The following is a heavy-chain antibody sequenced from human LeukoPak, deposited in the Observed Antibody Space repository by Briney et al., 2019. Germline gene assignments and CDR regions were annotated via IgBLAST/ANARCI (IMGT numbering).Heavy chain of an antibody. CDR2: ISYDGSNK. CDR3: ARGGSYRLYYYYYYMDV. Sequence: GGSLRLSCAASGFTFSSYAMHWVRQAPGKGLEWVAVISYDGSNKYYADSVKGRFTISRDNSKNTLYLQMNSLRAEDTAVYYCARGGSYRLYYYYYYMDVWGKGTTVTVSS. D-gene: IGHD1-26*01. J-gene: IGHJ6*03. V-gene: IGHV3-30*04. CDR1: GFTFSSYA.